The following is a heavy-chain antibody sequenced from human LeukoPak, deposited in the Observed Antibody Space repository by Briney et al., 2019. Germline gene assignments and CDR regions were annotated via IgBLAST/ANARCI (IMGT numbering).Heavy chain of an antibody. J-gene: IGHJ4*02. Sequence: SETLSLTCTVSGGSISSSSYYWGWIRQPPGKGLEWIGSIYYSGSTYYNPSLKSRVTISVDTSKNQFSLKLSSVTAADTAVYYCAREDDYGDHCLAYWGQGTLVTVSS. V-gene: IGHV4-39*02. CDR2: IYYSGST. CDR3: AREDDYGDHCLAY. CDR1: GGSISSSSYY. D-gene: IGHD4-17*01.